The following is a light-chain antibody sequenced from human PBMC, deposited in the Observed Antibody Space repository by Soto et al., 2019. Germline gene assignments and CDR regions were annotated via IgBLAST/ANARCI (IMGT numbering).Light chain of an antibody. CDR2: DVS. V-gene: IGLV2-14*01. CDR3: SSYQSRTPTVV. J-gene: IGLJ2*01. Sequence: QSALTQPASVSGSPGQSITISCTGTSSDVGGYNYVSWYQQHPGKAPKLMIYDVSNRPSGVSNRFSGSKSGNTASLTISGLLPEDEGDYYCSSYQSRTPTVVFGGGTKLTVL. CDR1: SSDVGGYNY.